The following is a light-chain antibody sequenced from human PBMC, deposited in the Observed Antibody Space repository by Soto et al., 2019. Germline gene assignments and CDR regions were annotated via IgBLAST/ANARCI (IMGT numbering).Light chain of an antibody. Sequence: QSVLTHPPSVSGAPGQRVTISCTGSSSNIGDGSDVHWYQQLPGAAPKLLIFGNNHRPSGVPDRFSGSKSGTSGSLAITGLQAEDEADYHCQSYDSSLSDVVFGGGTKLTVL. CDR1: SSNIGDGSD. V-gene: IGLV1-40*01. CDR3: QSYDSSLSDVV. J-gene: IGLJ2*01. CDR2: GNN.